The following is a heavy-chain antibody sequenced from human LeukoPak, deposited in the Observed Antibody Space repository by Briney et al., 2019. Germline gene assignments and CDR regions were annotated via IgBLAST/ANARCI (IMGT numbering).Heavy chain of an antibody. CDR1: GYTFSDHY. J-gene: IGHJ2*01. D-gene: IGHD4-17*01. CDR2: IIPIFGTV. Sequence: GASVKVSCKASGYTFSDHYMHWVRQAPGQGLEWMGGIIPIFGTVNYAQKFQGRVTITADESTSTAYMELSSLRSEDTAVYYCARVTIDDYGDYRYFDLWGRGTLVTVSS. CDR3: ARVTIDDYGDYRYFDL. V-gene: IGHV1-69*13.